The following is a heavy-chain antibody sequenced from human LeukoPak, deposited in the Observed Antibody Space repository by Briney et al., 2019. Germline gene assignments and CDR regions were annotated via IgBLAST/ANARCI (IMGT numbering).Heavy chain of an antibody. Sequence: GGSLRLSCAASGFTFSSYSMNWVRQAPGKGLEWVSSISSSSSYIYYADSVKGRFTISRDNAKNSLYLQMNSLRAEVTAVYYCARDTTLYSAAGFYWGQGTLVTVSS. CDR2: ISSSSSYI. CDR3: ARDTTLYSAAGFY. CDR1: GFTFSSYS. V-gene: IGHV3-21*01. D-gene: IGHD6-13*01. J-gene: IGHJ4*02.